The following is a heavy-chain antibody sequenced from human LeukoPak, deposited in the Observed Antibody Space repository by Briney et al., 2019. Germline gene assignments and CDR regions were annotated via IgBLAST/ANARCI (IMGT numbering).Heavy chain of an antibody. V-gene: IGHV4-39*07. Sequence: ASETLSLTCTVSGGSISSSSYYWGWIRQPPGKGLEWIGSIYYSGSTYYNPSLKSRVTISVDTSKNQFSLKLSSVTAADTAVYYCASIGWIAARPGAHDYWGQGTLVTVSS. D-gene: IGHD6-6*01. CDR2: IYYSGST. CDR3: ASIGWIAARPGAHDY. CDR1: GGSISSSSYY. J-gene: IGHJ4*02.